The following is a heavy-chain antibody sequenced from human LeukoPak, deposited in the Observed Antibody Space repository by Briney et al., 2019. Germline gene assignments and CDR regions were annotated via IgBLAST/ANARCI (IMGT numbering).Heavy chain of an antibody. CDR3: ARKSALIAASPYFDY. CDR1: GGSISSSSYY. D-gene: IGHD6-6*01. J-gene: IGHJ4*02. Sequence: KPSETLSLTCTVSGGSISSSSYYWGWIRQPPGKGLEWIGSIYYSGSTYYNPSLKSRVTISVDTSKNQFSLKLSSVTAADTAVYDCARKSALIAASPYFDYWGQGTLVTVSS. CDR2: IYYSGST. V-gene: IGHV4-39*01.